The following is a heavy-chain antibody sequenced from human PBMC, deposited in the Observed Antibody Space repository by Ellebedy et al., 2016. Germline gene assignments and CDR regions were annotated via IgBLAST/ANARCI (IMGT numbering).Heavy chain of an antibody. CDR3: AKGRGVVPAAYFDY. J-gene: IGHJ4*02. D-gene: IGHD2-2*01. CDR2: ISYDGSNK. CDR1: GFTFSSYG. V-gene: IGHV3-30*18. Sequence: GGSLRLXXAASGFTFSSYGMHWVRQAPGKGLEWVAVISYDGSNKYYADSVKGRFTISRDNSKNTLYLQMNSLRAEDTAVYYCAKGRGVVPAAYFDYWGQGTLVTVSS.